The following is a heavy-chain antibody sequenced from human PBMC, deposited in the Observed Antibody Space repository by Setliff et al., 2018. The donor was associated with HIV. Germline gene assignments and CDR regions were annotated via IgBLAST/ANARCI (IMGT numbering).Heavy chain of an antibody. J-gene: IGHJ4*01. V-gene: IGHV1-69*05. CDR1: GGTFSASG. CDR2: IIPAFGTA. D-gene: IGHD6-19*01. CDR3: ARNQGDSSGWYAGDY. Sequence: ASVKVSCKASGGTFSASGFSWVRQAPGQGLEWMGGIIPAFGTADYAEKFRGRVTMTRDTSTSTVYMDLRNLRAEATAVYYCARNQGDSSGWYAGDYWGHGTLVTVPS.